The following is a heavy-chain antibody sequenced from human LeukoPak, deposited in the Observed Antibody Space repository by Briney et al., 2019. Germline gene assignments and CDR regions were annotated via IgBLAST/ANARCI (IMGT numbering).Heavy chain of an antibody. D-gene: IGHD6-13*01. Sequence: PGGSLRLSCAASGFTFSNYAMTWVRQAPGKGLEWVSGISGSGGSTYYADSVKGRFTISRDNSKNTLYLQMNSLRAEDTAVYYCAKDDKYSSRIYYFDYWGQGTLVTVSP. CDR2: ISGSGGST. CDR1: GFTFSNYA. V-gene: IGHV3-23*01. J-gene: IGHJ4*02. CDR3: AKDDKYSSRIYYFDY.